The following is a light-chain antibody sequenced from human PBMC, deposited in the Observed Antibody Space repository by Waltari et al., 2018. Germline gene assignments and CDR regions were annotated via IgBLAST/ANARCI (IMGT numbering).Light chain of an antibody. J-gene: IGKJ1*01. CDR3: QQYGNPPRT. V-gene: IGKV3-20*01. CDR1: QSVASRH. Sequence: ETVLTQSPGTLSLSPGERATLSGRASQSVASRHLAWHQQKPGQAPRPLIYDASSRATGIPDRFSGSGSGTDFTLTITRLEPEDVAVYYCQQYGNPPRTFGQGTDVEIK. CDR2: DAS.